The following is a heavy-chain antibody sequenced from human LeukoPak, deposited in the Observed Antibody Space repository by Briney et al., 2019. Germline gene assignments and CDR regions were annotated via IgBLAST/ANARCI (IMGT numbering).Heavy chain of an antibody. CDR2: MYYSGST. Sequence: SETLSLTCTVSGGSISGYYWSWIRQPPGKGLEWIGYMYYSGSTNYNPSLQSRVTVSVDPSKNQFSLKLSSVTAADTAVYYCARGHTSGWYFDWGQGTLVTVSS. V-gene: IGHV4-59*01. J-gene: IGHJ4*02. CDR3: ARGHTSGWYFD. D-gene: IGHD6-19*01. CDR1: GGSISGYY.